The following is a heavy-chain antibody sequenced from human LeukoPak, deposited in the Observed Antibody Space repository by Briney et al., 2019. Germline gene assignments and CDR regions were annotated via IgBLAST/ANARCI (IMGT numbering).Heavy chain of an antibody. CDR3: ARIGAGSSRDY. CDR1: GFTFSNFS. CDR2: IVGSSST. D-gene: IGHD6-13*01. J-gene: IGHJ4*02. Sequence: GGSLLLSCAASGFTFSNFSMTWVRQAPGKGLEWVSSIVGSSSTYYADSLKGRFTISRDNAKNSLYLQMNSLRAEDTAVYYCARIGAGSSRDYWGQETLDTVSS. V-gene: IGHV3-69-1*01.